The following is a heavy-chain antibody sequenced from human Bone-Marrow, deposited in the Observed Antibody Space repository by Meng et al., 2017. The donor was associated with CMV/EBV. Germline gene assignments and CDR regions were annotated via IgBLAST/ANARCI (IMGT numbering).Heavy chain of an antibody. Sequence: GGSLRLSCAASGVTFSNYVMHWVRQAPGKGLEWVAVISYDGSNKYYADSVKGRFTISRDNSKNTLYLQMNSLRAEDTAVYYCARDGDSSGYLDYFDYWGQGTLVTVSS. CDR3: ARDGDSSGYLDYFDY. CDR1: GVTFSNYV. CDR2: ISYDGSNK. D-gene: IGHD3-22*01. J-gene: IGHJ4*02. V-gene: IGHV3-30-3*01.